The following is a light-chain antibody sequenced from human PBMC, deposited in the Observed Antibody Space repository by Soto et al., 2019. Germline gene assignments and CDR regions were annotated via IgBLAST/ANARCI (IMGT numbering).Light chain of an antibody. CDR1: QDISTY. J-gene: IGKJ3*01. CDR3: QQYESLFT. CDR2: DTS. Sequence: DIQMTQSPSSLSASVGDRVTITCRASQDISTYLNWYQQKPGKAPRLLIFDTSNLQTGVPSRFSGSVCGTDFRFTISSLQAEDIGTYYCQQYESLFTFGRGTKVDIK. V-gene: IGKV1-33*01.